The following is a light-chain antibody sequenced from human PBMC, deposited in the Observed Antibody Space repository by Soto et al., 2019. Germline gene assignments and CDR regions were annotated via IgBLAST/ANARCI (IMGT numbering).Light chain of an antibody. CDR1: KSDVGGYNY. Sequence: QSVLTQPASVSGSPGQSITISCTGTKSDVGGYNYVSWYQQHPCKAPKLMIYDVSNRPSGVSNRFSGSKSGNTASLTISGLQAEAEADYYCSSYTSSSTIFGTGTKVTVL. CDR3: SSYTSSSTI. V-gene: IGLV2-14*01. CDR2: DVS. J-gene: IGLJ1*01.